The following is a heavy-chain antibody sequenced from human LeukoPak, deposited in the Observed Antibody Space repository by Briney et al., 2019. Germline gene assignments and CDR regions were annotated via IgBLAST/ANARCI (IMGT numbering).Heavy chain of an antibody. CDR2: IYTTGGTSGST. CDR3: AWGDSSGYPFDP. V-gene: IGHV4-61*02. Sequence: SETLSLTCTVSGGSISSGNYYWSWIRQPAGKGLEYIGRIYTTGGTSGSTYYNPSLKSRVTISVDTSKNQFSLKLSSVTAADTAAYYCAWGDSSGYPFDPWGQGTLVTVSS. CDR1: GGSISSGNYY. J-gene: IGHJ5*02. D-gene: IGHD3-22*01.